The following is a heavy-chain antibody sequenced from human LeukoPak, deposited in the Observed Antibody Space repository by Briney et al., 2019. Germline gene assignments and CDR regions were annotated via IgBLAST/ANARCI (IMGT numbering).Heavy chain of an antibody. CDR2: FGGSGGTI. Sequence: PGGSLRLSCAASGFTFSTYAMSWVRQAPGKGLEWVSHFGGSGGTIYYADSVKGRFTISRDNSKNTLYLQMNSLRAKDTAVYYCAKSDCGGDCHLLDYWGQGTLVTVSS. D-gene: IGHD2-21*02. V-gene: IGHV3-23*01. CDR1: GFTFSTYA. CDR3: AKSDCGGDCHLLDY. J-gene: IGHJ4*02.